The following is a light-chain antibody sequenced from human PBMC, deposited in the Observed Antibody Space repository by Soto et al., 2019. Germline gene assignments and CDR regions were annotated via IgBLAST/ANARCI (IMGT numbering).Light chain of an antibody. CDR3: QQYGSSPMYT. CDR1: QSLSSNY. J-gene: IGKJ2*01. V-gene: IGKV3-20*01. CDR2: GAS. Sequence: EIVLTQSPGTLSLSPGERATLSCRASQSLSSNYLAWYQQKPGQAPRLLIYGASTRATGIPDRFSGSGSGTDFTLTISRLEPEDFAVYYCQQYGSSPMYTFGQGTKLEIK.